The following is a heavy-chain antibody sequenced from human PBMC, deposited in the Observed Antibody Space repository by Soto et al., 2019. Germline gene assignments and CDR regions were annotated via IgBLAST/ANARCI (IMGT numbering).Heavy chain of an antibody. J-gene: IGHJ5*02. CDR3: ARGGYRTLAWFDP. CDR2: IYHSGTT. Sequence: SSETMSLTCTVSGGSICNYYWSWIRQSPGKGLEWIANIYHSGTTNYNLSLKGRVTISIDNSKNQVSLKLNSVTAADTAVYYCARGGYRTLAWFDPWGQGTLVTVSS. D-gene: IGHD5-12*01. CDR1: GGSICNYY. V-gene: IGHV4-59*01.